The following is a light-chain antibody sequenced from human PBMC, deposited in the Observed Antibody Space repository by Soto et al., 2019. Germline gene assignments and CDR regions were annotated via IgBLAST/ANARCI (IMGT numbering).Light chain of an antibody. J-gene: IGKJ5*01. Sequence: EIVMTQSPATLSVSPGERATLSFRSSQSISMNLACXQXKXGXXPRLLIYDASTLQSGVPSRFSGSGSGTEFTLTISSLQPEDFATYYCQQLNFFPITFGQGTRLE. V-gene: IGKV3-15*01. CDR3: QQLNFFPIT. CDR2: DAS. CDR1: QSISMN.